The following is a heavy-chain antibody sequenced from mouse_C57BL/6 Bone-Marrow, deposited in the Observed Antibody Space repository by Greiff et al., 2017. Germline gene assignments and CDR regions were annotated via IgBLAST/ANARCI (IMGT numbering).Heavy chain of an antibody. CDR3: ASQIWLRRDYYAMDY. V-gene: IGHV1-22*01. D-gene: IGHD2-2*01. J-gene: IGHJ4*01. Sequence: EVQLQQSGPELVKPGASVKMSCKASGYTFTDYNMHWVKQNHGKSLEWIGYINPNNGGTSYNQKFKGKATLTVNKSSSTAYMELRSLTSEDSAVYYCASQIWLRRDYYAMDYWGQGTSVTVSS. CDR2: INPNNGGT. CDR1: GYTFTDYN.